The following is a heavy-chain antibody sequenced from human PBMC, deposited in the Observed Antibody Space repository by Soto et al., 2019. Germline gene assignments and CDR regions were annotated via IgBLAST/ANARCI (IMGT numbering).Heavy chain of an antibody. CDR1: GFPFSAYA. CDR2: ISGGGGST. V-gene: IGHV3-23*01. D-gene: IGHD1-7*01. J-gene: IGHJ3*02. Sequence: GGSLRLSCXASGFPFSAYAMNWVRQAPGKGLEWLSTISGGGGSTYYADSVKGRFTISRDNSKNTLYLQMNSLRAEDTAVYYCARDAGTTPFDIWGQGTVVTVSS. CDR3: ARDAGTTPFDI.